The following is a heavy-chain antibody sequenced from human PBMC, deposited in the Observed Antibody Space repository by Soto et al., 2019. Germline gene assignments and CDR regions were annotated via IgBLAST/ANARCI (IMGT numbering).Heavy chain of an antibody. CDR2: IDPSDSYT. Sequence: PGESLKISCKGSGYSFTSYWISWVRQMPGKGLEWMGRIDPSDSYTNYSPSFQGHVTISADKSISTAYLQWSSLKASDTAMYYCASYYYDSSGTYDGGNYWGQGTLVTVSS. CDR1: GYSFTSYW. V-gene: IGHV5-10-1*01. CDR3: ASYYYDSSGTYDGGNY. D-gene: IGHD3-22*01. J-gene: IGHJ4*02.